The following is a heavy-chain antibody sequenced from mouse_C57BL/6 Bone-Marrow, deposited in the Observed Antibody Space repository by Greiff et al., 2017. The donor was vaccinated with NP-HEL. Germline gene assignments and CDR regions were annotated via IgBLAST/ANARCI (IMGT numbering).Heavy chain of an antibody. Sequence: QVQLQQPGAELVRPGSSVKLSCKASGYTFTSYWMHWVKQRPIQGLEWIGNIDPSDSETHYNQKFKDKATLTVDKSSSTAYMQLSSLTSEDSAVYYCARSLVYFGSSYPFDYWGQGTLVTVSA. J-gene: IGHJ3*01. CDR3: ARSLVYFGSSYPFDY. CDR1: GYTFTSYW. V-gene: IGHV1-52*01. D-gene: IGHD1-1*01. CDR2: IDPSDSET.